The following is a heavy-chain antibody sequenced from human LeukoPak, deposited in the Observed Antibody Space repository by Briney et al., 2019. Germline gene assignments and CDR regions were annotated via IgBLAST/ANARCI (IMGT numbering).Heavy chain of an antibody. CDR1: GGTFSSYA. CDR2: IIPIFGTA. Sequence: SVKVSCKASGGTFSSYAISWVRQAPGQGLEWMGGIIPIFGTANYAQKFQGRVTITADKSTSTAYMELSSLRSEDTAVYYCARAYCSSTSYLADAFDIWGQGTMVTVSS. CDR3: ARAYCSSTSYLADAFDI. J-gene: IGHJ3*02. V-gene: IGHV1-69*06. D-gene: IGHD2-2*01.